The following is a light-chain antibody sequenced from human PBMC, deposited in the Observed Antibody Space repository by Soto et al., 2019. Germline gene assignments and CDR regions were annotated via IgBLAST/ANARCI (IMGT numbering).Light chain of an antibody. V-gene: IGLV2-23*01. CDR2: EGS. J-gene: IGLJ2*01. Sequence: QSVLTQPASVSGSPGQSITISCTGTSSDVGSYNLVSWYQQHPGKAPKLMIYEGSKRPSGVSNLFSGSKSGNTASLTISGLQAEDEADYYCCSYAGSHVVFGGGTKLTVL. CDR3: CSYAGSHVV. CDR1: SSDVGSYNL.